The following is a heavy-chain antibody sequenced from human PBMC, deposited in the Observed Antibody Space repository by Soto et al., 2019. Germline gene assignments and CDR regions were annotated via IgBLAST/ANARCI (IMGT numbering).Heavy chain of an antibody. J-gene: IGHJ4*02. V-gene: IGHV1-2*02. D-gene: IGHD6-6*01. CDR3: AREWHSSSPIPCY. CDR1: GYTFTGYY. Sequence: QVQLVQSGAEVKKPGASVKVSCKASGYTFTGYYMHWVRQAPGQGLEWMGWINPNSGGTNYAQKFQGRVTMTRDKSISTAYMELSRLRPDDTAVYYCAREWHSSSPIPCYWGQGTLVTVSS. CDR2: INPNSGGT.